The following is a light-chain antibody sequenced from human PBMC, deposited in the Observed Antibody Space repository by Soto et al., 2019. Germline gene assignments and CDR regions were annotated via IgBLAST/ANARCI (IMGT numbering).Light chain of an antibody. V-gene: IGKV1-5*01. CDR2: DAS. Sequence: DIQMTQSPSTLSASVGDRVTITCRASQSIRSSLAWYQKKPGRAPKLLIYDASILETGVSSRFTGSGSGTHFTFTINNVQPEDVGIYYCQQYENLPVFGQGTRLEIK. CDR3: QQYENLPV. CDR1: QSIRSS. J-gene: IGKJ5*01.